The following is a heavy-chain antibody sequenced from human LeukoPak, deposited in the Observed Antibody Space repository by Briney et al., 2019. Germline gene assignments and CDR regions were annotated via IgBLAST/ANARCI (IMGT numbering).Heavy chain of an antibody. CDR3: TSPDGGTYYSDY. D-gene: IGHD1-26*01. Sequence: PGRSLRLSCADSGFMFGEYSISWVRQAPGKGLEWVGFIRSKTYGGTAQYAASVKGRFTISRDDSRSSAYLQMNNLKTEDTAVYLCTSPDGGTYYSDYWGQGTLVTVSS. V-gene: IGHV3-49*04. CDR2: IRSKTYGGTA. CDR1: GFMFGEYS. J-gene: IGHJ4*02.